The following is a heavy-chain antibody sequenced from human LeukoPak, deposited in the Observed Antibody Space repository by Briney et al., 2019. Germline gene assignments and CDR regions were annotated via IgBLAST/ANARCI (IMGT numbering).Heavy chain of an antibody. CDR3: VRDSDHYSFDY. D-gene: IGHD2-21*02. CDR1: GFTFSSYA. V-gene: IGHV3-74*01. J-gene: IGHJ4*02. Sequence: PGGSLRLSCAASGFTFSSYAMSWVRQAPGKGLVWVSRTNGEGSFTNYADSVKGRFTASRDNARSTLFLQMTSLRAEDTAVYYCVRDSDHYSFDYWGQGTLVTVSS. CDR2: TNGEGSFT.